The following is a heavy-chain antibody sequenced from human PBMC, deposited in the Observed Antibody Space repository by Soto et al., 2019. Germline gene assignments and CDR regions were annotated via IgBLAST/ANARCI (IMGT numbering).Heavy chain of an antibody. Sequence: GGSLRLSCAASGFTFSSYAMHWVRQAPGKGLEWVAVISYDGSNKYYADSVKGRFTISRDNSKNTLYLQMNSLRAEDTAAYYCARESHSGSYYSYFDYWGQGTLVPVSS. CDR2: ISYDGSNK. CDR1: GFTFSSYA. V-gene: IGHV3-30-3*01. D-gene: IGHD1-26*01. J-gene: IGHJ4*02. CDR3: ARESHSGSYYSYFDY.